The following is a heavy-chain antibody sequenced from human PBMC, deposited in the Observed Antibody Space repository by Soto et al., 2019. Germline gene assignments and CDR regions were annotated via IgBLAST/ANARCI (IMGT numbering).Heavy chain of an antibody. Sequence: GGSLRLSCAASGFTFSNSWMHWVRQVSGKGLEWVSSISSSSSYIYYADSVKGRFTSSRDNAKNSLYLQMNSLRAEDTAVYYCARVREATTGYYYYGMDVWGQGTTVTVSS. CDR2: ISSSSSYI. D-gene: IGHD1-26*01. J-gene: IGHJ6*02. V-gene: IGHV3-21*01. CDR1: GFTFSNSW. CDR3: ARVREATTGYYYYGMDV.